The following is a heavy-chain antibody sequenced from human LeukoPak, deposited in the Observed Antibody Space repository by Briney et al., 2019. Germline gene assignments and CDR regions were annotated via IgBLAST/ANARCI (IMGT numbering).Heavy chain of an antibody. Sequence: GGSLRLSCAASGFTFSSYAMTWVRQAPGRGLEWVSASTGSGGTIYYADSVKARFTISRDNAKNSLYLQLNSLRAEDTAVYYCATSGSYYRYYFDYWGQGTLVTVSS. CDR1: GFTFSSYA. J-gene: IGHJ4*02. CDR2: STGSGGTI. V-gene: IGHV3-23*01. D-gene: IGHD1-26*01. CDR3: ATSGSYYRYYFDY.